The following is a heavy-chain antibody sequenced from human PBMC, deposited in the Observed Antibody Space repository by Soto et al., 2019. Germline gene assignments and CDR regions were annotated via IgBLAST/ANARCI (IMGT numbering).Heavy chain of an antibody. Sequence: SATLSLTSTFPGGSISSVKYYWTLTCQPPGKGLEWIGYIYYSGSTYYNPSLRSRVTISVDTSRNQFSLKLSSVTAADTAVYYCARAMVVTQNWFDPWGQGTLVTVS. CDR3: ARAMVVTQNWFDP. D-gene: IGHD2-21*02. V-gene: IGHV4-30-4*01. J-gene: IGHJ5*02. CDR1: GGSISSVKYY. CDR2: IYYSGST.